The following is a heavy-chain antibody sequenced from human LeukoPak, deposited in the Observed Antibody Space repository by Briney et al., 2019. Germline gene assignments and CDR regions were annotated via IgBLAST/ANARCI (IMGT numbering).Heavy chain of an antibody. Sequence: GGSLRLSCAASGFTFSSYSMNWVRQAPGKGLEWVSSISSSSSYIYYADSVKGRFTISRDNAKNSLYLRMNSLRAEDTAVYYCARDTTIFGVVVDYWGQGTLVTVSS. J-gene: IGHJ4*02. CDR2: ISSSSSYI. V-gene: IGHV3-21*01. CDR1: GFTFSSYS. D-gene: IGHD3-3*01. CDR3: ARDTTIFGVVVDY.